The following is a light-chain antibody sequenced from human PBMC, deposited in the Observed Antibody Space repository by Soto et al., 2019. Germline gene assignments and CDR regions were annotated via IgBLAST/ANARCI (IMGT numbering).Light chain of an antibody. CDR3: QQSYSGLPMYT. CDR1: QNIENF. J-gene: IGKJ2*01. Sequence: DIQMTQSPSSLSASVGDRVTISCRASQNIENFLNWYQQKPSKAPKLLIYAASSLQTGVPSRFIGSGSGTDFTLTISSLQLEDFATYYCQQSYSGLPMYTFGQGTKLEI. CDR2: AAS. V-gene: IGKV1-39*01.